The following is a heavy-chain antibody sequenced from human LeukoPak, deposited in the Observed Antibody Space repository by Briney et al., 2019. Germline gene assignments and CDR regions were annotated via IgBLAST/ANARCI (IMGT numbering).Heavy chain of an antibody. CDR2: IKSKTDGGTT. D-gene: IGHD3-10*01. Sequence: PGRSLRLSCAASGFTFSNAWMSWVRQAPGKGLEWVGRIKSKTDGGTTDYAAPVKGRFTISRDDSKNTLYLQMNSLKTEDTAVHYCAKDSARTMVRHFDCWGQGILVTVSS. CDR3: AKDSARTMVRHFDC. CDR1: GFTFSNAW. V-gene: IGHV3-15*01. J-gene: IGHJ4*02.